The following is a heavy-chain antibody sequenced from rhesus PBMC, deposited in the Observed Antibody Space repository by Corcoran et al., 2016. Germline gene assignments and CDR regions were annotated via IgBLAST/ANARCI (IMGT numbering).Heavy chain of an antibody. D-gene: IGHD1-1*01. CDR2: IYGSCSRT. V-gene: IGHV4-169*01. CDR1: GGSISSSY. Sequence: QLQLQESGPGLVKPSETLSVTCAVSGGSISSSYWIWIRQAPGKGLEWVGYIYGSCSRTKYNPSLKSRVTLSVDTSKYQLSLKLSSVTAADTAVYYCAKSLRNYYFDYWGQGVLVTVSS. J-gene: IGHJ4*01. CDR3: AKSLRNYYFDY.